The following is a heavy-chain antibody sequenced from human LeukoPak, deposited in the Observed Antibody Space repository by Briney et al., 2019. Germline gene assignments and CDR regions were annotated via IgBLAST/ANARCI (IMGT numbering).Heavy chain of an antibody. V-gene: IGHV3-66*01. CDR1: GFTVSSNY. CDR3: ARDRTTVTRKPDAFDI. J-gene: IGHJ3*02. D-gene: IGHD4-17*01. Sequence: GGSLRLSCAASGFTVSSNYMCWVRQAPGKGLEWVSVIYSGGSTYYADSVKGRFTISRDNSKNTLYLQMNSLRAEDTAVYYCARDRTTVTRKPDAFDIWGQGTMVTVSS. CDR2: IYSGGST.